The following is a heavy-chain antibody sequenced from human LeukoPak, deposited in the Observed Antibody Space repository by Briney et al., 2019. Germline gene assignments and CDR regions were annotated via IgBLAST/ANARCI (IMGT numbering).Heavy chain of an antibody. CDR1: GFTFGSYA. Sequence: GGSLRLSCAASGFTFGSYAMSWVRQAPGKGLEWVSGISGSGSSTNYADSVKGRFTISRDNSKNTLYLQMNSLRAEDTAVFYCAKDSRYSGNYKAFDNWGPGTMVTVSS. J-gene: IGHJ3*02. CDR2: ISGSGSST. D-gene: IGHD1-26*01. V-gene: IGHV3-23*01. CDR3: AKDSRYSGNYKAFDN.